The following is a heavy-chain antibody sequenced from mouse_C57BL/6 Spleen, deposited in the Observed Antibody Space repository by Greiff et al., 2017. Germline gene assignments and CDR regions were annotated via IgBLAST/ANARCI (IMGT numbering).Heavy chain of an antibody. CDR1: GYTFTSYW. Sequence: QVQLKQPGAELVMPGASVKLSCKASGYTFTSYWMHWVKQRPGQGLEWIGEIDPSDSYTNYNQKFKGKSTLTVDKSSSTAYMQLSSLTSEDSAVYYCARCYGDWYFDVWGTGTTVTVSS. V-gene: IGHV1-69*01. D-gene: IGHD1-1*02. CDR3: ARCYGDWYFDV. J-gene: IGHJ1*03. CDR2: IDPSDSYT.